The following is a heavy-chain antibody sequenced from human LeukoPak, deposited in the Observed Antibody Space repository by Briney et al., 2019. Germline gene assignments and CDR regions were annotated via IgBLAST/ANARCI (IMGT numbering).Heavy chain of an antibody. Sequence: GGSLRLSCAASGVIFSNDAMYWVRQAPGKGLEWVAFIWFDGSNKHYADSVKGRFTISKDNSKNTVYLQMSSLRVDDTAVYYCAKAASSSWPSYYYGMDVWGQGTMVTVSS. J-gene: IGHJ6*02. CDR1: GVIFSNDA. D-gene: IGHD6-13*01. CDR2: IWFDGSNK. V-gene: IGHV3-30*02. CDR3: AKAASSSWPSYYYGMDV.